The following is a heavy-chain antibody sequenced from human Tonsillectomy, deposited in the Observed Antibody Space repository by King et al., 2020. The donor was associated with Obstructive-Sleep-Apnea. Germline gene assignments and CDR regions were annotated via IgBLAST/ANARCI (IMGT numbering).Heavy chain of an antibody. J-gene: IGHJ2*01. CDR1: GFTFSSYG. D-gene: IGHD4-23*01. CDR2: ISYDGTNK. CDR3: AKELSDYGDKDGWYFDL. Sequence: QVQLVESGGGVVQPGRSLRLSCAASGFTFSSYGMHWVRQAPGKGLEWGAVISYDGTNKYHADSVKGRFTVSRDNSKNTLYLQMNSLRTEDTAVYYCAKELSDYGDKDGWYFDLWGRGTLVTVSS. V-gene: IGHV3-30*18.